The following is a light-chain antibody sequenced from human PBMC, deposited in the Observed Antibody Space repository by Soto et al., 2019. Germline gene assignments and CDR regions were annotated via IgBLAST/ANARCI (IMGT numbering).Light chain of an antibody. Sequence: EIVLTQSPGTLSLSPGERATLSCRASQSVSSYLAWYQQKPGQAPRLLIYDASNRATGIPARFSGSGSGTDFTLTISSLEPEDSAVYYCQQRSNWPPKITFGQGTRLEI. CDR2: DAS. J-gene: IGKJ5*01. CDR3: QQRSNWPPKIT. V-gene: IGKV3-11*01. CDR1: QSVSSY.